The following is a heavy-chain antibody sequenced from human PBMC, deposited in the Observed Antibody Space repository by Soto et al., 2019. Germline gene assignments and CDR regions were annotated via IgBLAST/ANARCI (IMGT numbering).Heavy chain of an antibody. CDR2: IYSGGRT. Sequence: SETLSLTCTVSGGSITSDYWSWIRQPPGKGLEWIAYIYSGGRTNYNPSLKSRVTISVDTSKNQFSLKLSSVTPADTAVYYCARDSGGMDVWGQGTTVTVSS. CDR1: GGSITSDY. V-gene: IGHV4-59*01. J-gene: IGHJ6*02. CDR3: ARDSGGMDV. D-gene: IGHD1-26*01.